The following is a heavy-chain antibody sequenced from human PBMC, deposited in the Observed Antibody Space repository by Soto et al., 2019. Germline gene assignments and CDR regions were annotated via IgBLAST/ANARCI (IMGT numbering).Heavy chain of an antibody. Sequence: GGSLRLSCAASGFTFTDYTMNWVRQAPGKGLEWISYIGTSGSFTSYADSVKGRFTISRDNAKNSLFLQMNSLRAEDTAVYYCARDWSYSFDYWGQGALVTVSS. J-gene: IGHJ4*02. CDR2: IGTSGSFT. CDR3: ARDWSYSFDY. D-gene: IGHD4-4*01. CDR1: GFTFTDYT. V-gene: IGHV3-21*05.